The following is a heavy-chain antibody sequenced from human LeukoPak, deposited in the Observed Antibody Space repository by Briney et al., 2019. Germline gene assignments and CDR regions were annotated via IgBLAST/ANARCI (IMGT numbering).Heavy chain of an antibody. V-gene: IGHV1-46*01. D-gene: IGHD3-10*01. J-gene: IGHJ4*02. CDR1: GYTFTSYY. Sequence: ASVKVSCKASGYTFTSYYMRWVRQAPGQGLEWMGIINPSGGGTSYAQKFQGRVTMTRDTSTSTVYMELSSLRSEDTAVYYCARAYGSGSYTLLFFDYWGQGTLVTVSS. CDR2: INPSGGGT. CDR3: ARAYGSGSYTLLFFDY.